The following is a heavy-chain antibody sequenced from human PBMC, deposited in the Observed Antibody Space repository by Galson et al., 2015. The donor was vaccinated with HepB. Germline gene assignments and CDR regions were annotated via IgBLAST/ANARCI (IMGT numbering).Heavy chain of an antibody. V-gene: IGHV3-30*03. CDR1: GFSFSHYG. Sequence: SLRLSCAASGFSFSHYGMHWVRQAPGKGLEWVAVISYDGSTIYYADSVKGRFTISRDNAKNSLYLQMNSLRVDDTAVYYCARPYSSSLYGMDVWGQGTTVTVSS. J-gene: IGHJ6*02. CDR2: ISYDGSTI. D-gene: IGHD6-13*01. CDR3: ARPYSSSLYGMDV.